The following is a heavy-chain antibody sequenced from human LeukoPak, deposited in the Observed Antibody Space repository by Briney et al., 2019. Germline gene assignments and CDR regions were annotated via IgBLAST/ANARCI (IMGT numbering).Heavy chain of an antibody. D-gene: IGHD3-9*01. CDR2: MNPNSGNT. Sequence: ASVKVPCKASGYTFTNYDINWVRQAPGQGLEWMGWMNPNSGNTGYAQKFQGRVTMTRNTSISTAYMELSSLRSDDTAMYYCARVPLVYFDWLLKPPFDFWGQGTLVTVSS. CDR3: ARVPLVYFDWLLKPPFDF. J-gene: IGHJ4*02. V-gene: IGHV1-8*01. CDR1: GYTFTNYD.